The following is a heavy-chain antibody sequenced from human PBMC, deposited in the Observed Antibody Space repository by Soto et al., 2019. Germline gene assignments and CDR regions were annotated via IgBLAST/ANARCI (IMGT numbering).Heavy chain of an antibody. CDR3: ARATGIQLWFYGMDV. Sequence: GRSLRLSCAASGFTFSSYGMHWVRQAPGKGLEWVAVIWYDGSNKYYADSVKGRFTISRDNSKNTLYLQMNSLRAEDTAVYYCARATGIQLWFYGMDVWGQGTTVTVSS. J-gene: IGHJ6*02. CDR2: IWYDGSNK. CDR1: GFTFSSYG. V-gene: IGHV3-33*01. D-gene: IGHD5-18*01.